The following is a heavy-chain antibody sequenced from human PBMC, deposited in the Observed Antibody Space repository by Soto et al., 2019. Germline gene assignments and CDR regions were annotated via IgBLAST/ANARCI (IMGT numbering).Heavy chain of an antibody. D-gene: IGHD2-15*01. CDR1: GFTVSSDA. J-gene: IGHJ2*01. V-gene: IGHV3-23*01. CDR3: AKVSAGYWYFAL. CDR2: ITGSGGTT. Sequence: EVQLLESGGGLVQPGGSLRLSCAASGFTVSSDAMSWVLQAPGKGLEWVSAITGSGGTTFYEDSVRGRFTIYSDKTKNTLSLQTTSLIADETAVYYSAKVSAGYWYFALWGRGTLVTVSS.